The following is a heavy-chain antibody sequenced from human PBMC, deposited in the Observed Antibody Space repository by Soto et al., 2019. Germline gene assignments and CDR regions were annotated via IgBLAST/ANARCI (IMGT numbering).Heavy chain of an antibody. J-gene: IGHJ4*02. CDR3: AKDSWYFDL. Sequence: GGSLRLSCEASGFIFSNFWMHWVRQVPGKGLVWVSRIDTSGSSTSYADSVKGRFTISRDNAKNTVSLQMNSLRAEDTGVYYCAKDSWYFDLWSQGSLVTVS. D-gene: IGHD6-13*01. CDR1: GFIFSNFW. CDR2: IDTSGSST. V-gene: IGHV3-74*01.